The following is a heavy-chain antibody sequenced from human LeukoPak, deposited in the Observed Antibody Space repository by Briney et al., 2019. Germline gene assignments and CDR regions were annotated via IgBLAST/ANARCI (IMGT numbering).Heavy chain of an antibody. J-gene: IGHJ5*02. CDR3: AKVGTAAAAIYNWFDP. CDR1: GFTFSSYG. D-gene: IGHD6-13*01. V-gene: IGHV3-23*01. CDR2: ISSSGGST. Sequence: GGSLRLSCAASGFTFSSYGMSWVRQAPGKGLEWVSAISSSGGSTYYADSVKGRFTISRDNSKNTLYLQMNSLRAEDTAVYYCAKVGTAAAAIYNWFDPWGQGTLVTVSS.